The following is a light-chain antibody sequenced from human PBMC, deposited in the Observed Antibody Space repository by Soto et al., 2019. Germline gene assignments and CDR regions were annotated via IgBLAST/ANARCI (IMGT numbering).Light chain of an antibody. J-gene: IGKJ5*01. CDR2: RAS. Sequence: VVLTQSPATLSLSPGERAVVSCWASQSVNSLLAWYQHKPGQAPRLLIYRASTRATDTPDRFSGSGFGTDFALTISSLQSEDSAVYYCQQYNKWTITFGQGTLLEIK. V-gene: IGKV3-15*01. CDR3: QQYNKWTIT. CDR1: QSVNSL.